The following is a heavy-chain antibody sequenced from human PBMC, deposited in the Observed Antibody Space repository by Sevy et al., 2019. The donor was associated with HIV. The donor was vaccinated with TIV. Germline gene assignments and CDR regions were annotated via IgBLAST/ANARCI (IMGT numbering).Heavy chain of an antibody. V-gene: IGHV1-18*01. D-gene: IGHD3-22*01. CDR2: ISAYNGNT. Sequence: ASVKVSCKASGYTFTSYGISWVRQAPGQGLEWMGWISAYNGNTNYAQKLQGRVTMTTDTSMSTAYMELRSLRSDDTAVYYCASCYYYDSSGYPEWEYFQHWGQGTLVTVSS. J-gene: IGHJ1*01. CDR1: GYTFTSYG. CDR3: ASCYYYDSSGYPEWEYFQH.